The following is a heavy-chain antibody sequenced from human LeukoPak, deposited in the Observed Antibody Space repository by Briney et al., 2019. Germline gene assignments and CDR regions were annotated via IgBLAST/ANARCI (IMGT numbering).Heavy chain of an antibody. CDR3: ARTLSGSYRDY. V-gene: IGHV3-48*01. D-gene: IGHD1-26*01. J-gene: IGHJ4*02. Sequence: PGGSLRLSCAASGFTFSTYSMNWVRQAPGKGLEWVSYITSSSSTMFYADSVKGRLTISGDNAENSMYLQMNSLRVGDTAVYFCARTLSGSYRDYWGQGTLVTVSS. CDR2: ITSSSSTM. CDR1: GFTFSTYS.